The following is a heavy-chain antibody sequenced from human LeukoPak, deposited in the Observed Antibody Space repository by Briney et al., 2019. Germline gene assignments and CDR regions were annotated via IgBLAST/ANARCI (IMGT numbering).Heavy chain of an antibody. V-gene: IGHV3-66*01. J-gene: IGHJ3*02. CDR1: GFTVSSNY. CDR3: ARDPNIAVAGPGDFDI. D-gene: IGHD6-19*01. Sequence: PGGSLRLSCAASGFTVSSNYMSWVRQAPGKGLEWVAVIYNGGSTYYEDSVKGRFTISRDNSKNTLYLKMNSLRGEDTAVYYCARDPNIAVAGPGDFDIWGQGTMVTVSS. CDR2: IYNGGST.